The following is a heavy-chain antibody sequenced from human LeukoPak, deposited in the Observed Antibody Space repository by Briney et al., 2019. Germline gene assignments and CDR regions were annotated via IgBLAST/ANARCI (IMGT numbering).Heavy chain of an antibody. V-gene: IGHV1-8*03. CDR2: MNPNSGNT. D-gene: IGHD6-19*01. CDR1: GYTFTSYD. Sequence: ASVKVSCKASGYTFTSYDINWVRQATGQGLEWMGWMNPNSGNTGYAQKFQGRVTITRNTSISTAYMELSSLRSEDTAVYYCARGLRGSSGWGYWGQGTLVTVSS. CDR3: ARGLRGSSGWGY. J-gene: IGHJ4*02.